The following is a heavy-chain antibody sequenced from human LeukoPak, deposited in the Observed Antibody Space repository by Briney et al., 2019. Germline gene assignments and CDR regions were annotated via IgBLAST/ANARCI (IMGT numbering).Heavy chain of an antibody. CDR1: GFTFSSYA. V-gene: IGHV3-23*01. J-gene: IGHJ4*02. CDR2: ISGSGGST. D-gene: IGHD4-17*01. Sequence: GGSLRLSCAASGFTFSSYAMSWVRQAPGKGLEWVSAISGSGGSTYYADSVKGRFTISRGNPKNTLYLQMNSLRAEDTAVYYCAKDPRTDYGDYVDYWGQGTLVTVSS. CDR3: AKDPRTDYGDYVDY.